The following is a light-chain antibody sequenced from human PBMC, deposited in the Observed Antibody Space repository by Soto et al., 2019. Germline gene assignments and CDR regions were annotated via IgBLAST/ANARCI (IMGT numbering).Light chain of an antibody. V-gene: IGLV2-11*01. J-gene: IGLJ1*01. CDR3: CSYVTTPEI. Sequence: HPRAVCWSPGHLLAISCTGTSSDVDDYRYVSWYQQYPGKAPKLVIYDGTKRPSGVPDRFSGSNSGNTASLTISGLQAEDEADYYCCSYVTTPEIFGTGTK. CDR1: SSDVDDYRY. CDR2: DGT.